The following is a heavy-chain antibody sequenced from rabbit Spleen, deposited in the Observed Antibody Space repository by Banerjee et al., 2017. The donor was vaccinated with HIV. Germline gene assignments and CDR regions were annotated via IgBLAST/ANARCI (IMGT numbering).Heavy chain of an antibody. D-gene: IGHD6-1*01. J-gene: IGHJ4*01. CDR1: GFSFSNKAV. Sequence: QEQLVESGGGLVQPGGSLKLSCTASGFSFSNKAVMCWVRQAPGKGLEWIACINAITGKAVYASWAKGRFTFSKTSSTTLTLRMTSLTAADTATYFCARDVYGSGNNVGYAFNLWGPGTLVTVS. CDR2: INAITGKA. V-gene: IGHV1S45*01. CDR3: ARDVYGSGNNVGYAFNL.